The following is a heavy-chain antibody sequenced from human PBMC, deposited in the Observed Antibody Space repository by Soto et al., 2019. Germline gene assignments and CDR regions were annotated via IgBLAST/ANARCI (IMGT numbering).Heavy chain of an antibody. V-gene: IGHV3-23*01. D-gene: IGHD6-6*01. CDR2: ISGSGGST. CDR1: GFTFSSYA. Sequence: GGSLRLSCAASGFTFSSYAMSWVRQAPGKGLEWVSAISGSGGSTYYADSVKGRFTISRDNSKNTLYLQMNSLRAEDTAVYYCAKDTKERYSSSSGDYWGQGTLVTVSS. J-gene: IGHJ4*02. CDR3: AKDTKERYSSSSGDY.